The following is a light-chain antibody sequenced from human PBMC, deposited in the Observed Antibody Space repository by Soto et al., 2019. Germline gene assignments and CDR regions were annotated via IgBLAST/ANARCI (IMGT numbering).Light chain of an antibody. J-gene: IGKJ5*01. V-gene: IGKV3-11*01. CDR1: QSVSSH. Sequence: EIVLTQSPATLSLSPGEGATVSCRASQSVSSHLAWYQQKPGQAPRLLFYDASTRATGIPARFSGSGSGTDFTLTISSLQSEDFAVYYCQHYSGWLITFGQGTRLEIK. CDR3: QHYSGWLIT. CDR2: DAS.